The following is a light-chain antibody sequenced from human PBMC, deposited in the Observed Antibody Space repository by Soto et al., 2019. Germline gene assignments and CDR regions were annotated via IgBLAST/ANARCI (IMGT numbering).Light chain of an antibody. J-gene: IGLJ2*01. V-gene: IGLV1-40*01. CDR2: GNS. CDR1: SSNIGAGYD. CDR3: QSYDSSLSGVV. Sequence: QLVLTQPPSVSGAAGERVTISCTGSSSNIGAGYDVHWYQQLPRTAPKLLIYGNSNRPSGVPDRFSGSNSGTSASLAITGLQAEDEADYYCQSYDSSLSGVVFGGGTKLTV.